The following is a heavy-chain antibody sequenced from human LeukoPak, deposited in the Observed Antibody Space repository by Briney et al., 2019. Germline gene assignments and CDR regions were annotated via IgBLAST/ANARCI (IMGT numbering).Heavy chain of an antibody. V-gene: IGHV5-51*01. CDR2: IYPGDSET. Sequence: GGSLKISCKGSGYIFTTYWIGWVRQMPGKGLEWMGIIYPGDSETRYSPSFQGQVTISADKSISTAYLQWNTLKASDTAMYYCARHGGAWSGYYADYWGQGTLVTVSS. CDR3: ARHGGAWSGYYADY. D-gene: IGHD3-3*01. J-gene: IGHJ4*02. CDR1: GYIFTTYW.